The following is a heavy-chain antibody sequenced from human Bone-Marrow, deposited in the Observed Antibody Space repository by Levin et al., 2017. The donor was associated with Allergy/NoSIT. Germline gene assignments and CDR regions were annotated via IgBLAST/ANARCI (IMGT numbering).Heavy chain of an antibody. Sequence: GGSLRLSCAASGFTFSSYSMNWVRQAPGKGLEWVSSISSSSSYIYYADSVKGRFTISRDNAKNSLYLQMNSLRAEDTAVYYCARLTEPIAARRDPFWYYDYGMDVWGQGTTVTVSS. J-gene: IGHJ6*02. CDR3: ARLTEPIAARRDPFWYYDYGMDV. V-gene: IGHV3-21*01. CDR1: GFTFSSYS. CDR2: ISSSSSYI. D-gene: IGHD6-6*01.